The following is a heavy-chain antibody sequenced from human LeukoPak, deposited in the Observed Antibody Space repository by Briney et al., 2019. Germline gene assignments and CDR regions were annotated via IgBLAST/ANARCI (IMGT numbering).Heavy chain of an antibody. Sequence: SETLSLTCTVSGGSISSYYWSWIRQPPGKGLEWIGYIYYSGSTNYNPSLKSRVTISVDTSKNQFSLKLSSVTAADTAVYYCARGGWGFPIDYWGQGTLVTVSS. J-gene: IGHJ4*02. CDR3: ARGGWGFPIDY. CDR2: IYYSGST. V-gene: IGHV4-59*01. CDR1: GGSISSYY. D-gene: IGHD6-19*01.